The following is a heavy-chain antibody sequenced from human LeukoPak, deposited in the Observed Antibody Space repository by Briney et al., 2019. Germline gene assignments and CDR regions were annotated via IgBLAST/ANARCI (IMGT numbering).Heavy chain of an antibody. CDR3: ARDPRQFNYYGSTGYVPAFDI. CDR1: GFTFSDYY. D-gene: IGHD3-22*01. Sequence: PGESLRLSCAASGFTFSDYYMTWIRQAPGKGLEWVSCISNSGTTIYSADSVKGRFTISRDNAKNSLYLQMNSLRAEDTAVYYCARDPRQFNYYGSTGYVPAFDIWGQGTMVTVSS. J-gene: IGHJ3*02. CDR2: ISNSGTTI. V-gene: IGHV3-11*01.